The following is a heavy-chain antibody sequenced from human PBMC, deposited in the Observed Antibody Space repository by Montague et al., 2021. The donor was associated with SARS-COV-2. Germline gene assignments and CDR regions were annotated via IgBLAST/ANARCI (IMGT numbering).Heavy chain of an antibody. CDR3: ARLLRSCSNGVCRTYYYYAMDV. D-gene: IGHD2-8*01. J-gene: IGHJ6*02. V-gene: IGHV4-59*01. CDR1: GGSISGYY. CDR2: IYYSGST. Sequence: SETLSLTCTVSGGSISGYYWSWIRQSPGKGLEWIGYIYYSGSTKYNPFXESRVTVSVDRSKNQVSLKLSSATPADTAVYYCARLLRSCSNGVCRTYYYYAMDVWGQGTTVTVSS.